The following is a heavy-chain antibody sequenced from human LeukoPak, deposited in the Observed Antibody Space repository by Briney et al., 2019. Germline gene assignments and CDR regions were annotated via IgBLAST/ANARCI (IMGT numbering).Heavy chain of an antibody. Sequence: GGSLRLSCAASGFTFSNYAMSWVREAPGKGLEWVSAISGSGGSTYYADSVKGRFTISRDNSKNTLYLQMNSLRAEDTALYYCAKVGRLYSSGPNWFDPWGQGTLVTVSS. V-gene: IGHV3-23*01. J-gene: IGHJ5*02. CDR1: GFTFSNYA. CDR2: ISGSGGST. D-gene: IGHD6-19*01. CDR3: AKVGRLYSSGPNWFDP.